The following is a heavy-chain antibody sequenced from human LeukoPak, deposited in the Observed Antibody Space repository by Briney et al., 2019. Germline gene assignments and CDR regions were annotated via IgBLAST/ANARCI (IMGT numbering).Heavy chain of an antibody. V-gene: IGHV4-39*07. CDR2: IYNTGST. D-gene: IGHD3-10*01. CDR3: ARGRLLWFGELLYGFDY. CDR1: GDSISSTNFY. Sequence: SEALSLTCTVSGDSISSTNFYWGWIRQPPGKGLEWIGSIYNTGSTYYNPSLKSRVTISVDSSKNQFSLKLSSVTAADTAVYYCARGRLLWFGELLYGFDYWGQGTLVTVSS. J-gene: IGHJ4*02.